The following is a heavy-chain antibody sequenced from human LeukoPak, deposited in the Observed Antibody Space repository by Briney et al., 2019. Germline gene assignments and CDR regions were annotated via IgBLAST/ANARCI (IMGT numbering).Heavy chain of an antibody. CDR3: ARGLSIAAAGTGYAFDI. V-gene: IGHV4-34*01. J-gene: IGHJ3*02. D-gene: IGHD6-13*01. Sequence: GSLRLSCAASGFTFSNAWMSWVRQPPGKGLEWIGEINHSGSTNYNPSLKSRVTMSVDTSKNQFSLKVSSVTAADTAVYYCARGLSIAAAGTGYAFDIWGQGTMVTVSS. CDR1: GFTFSNAW. CDR2: INHSGST.